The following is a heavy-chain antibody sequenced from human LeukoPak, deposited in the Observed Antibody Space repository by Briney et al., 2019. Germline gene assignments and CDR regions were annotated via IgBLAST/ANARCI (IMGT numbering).Heavy chain of an antibody. CDR1: GGTFSSYA. CDR2: IIPIFGTA. V-gene: IGHV1-69*06. Sequence: SVKVSCKASGGTFSSYAISWVRQAPGQGLEWMGGIIPIFGTANYAQKFQGRVTITADKSTSTAYMELTSLNSEDTAVYYCVRAAVSGHCSDGSCYRLDFWGQGTLLIVSS. CDR3: VRAAVSGHCSDGSCYRLDF. D-gene: IGHD2-15*01. J-gene: IGHJ4*02.